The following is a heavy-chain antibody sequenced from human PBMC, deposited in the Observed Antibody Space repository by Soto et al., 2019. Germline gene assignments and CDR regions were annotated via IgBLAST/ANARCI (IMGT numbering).Heavy chain of an antibody. CDR2: IIPILGIA. V-gene: IGHV1-69*02. CDR1: GGTFSSYT. J-gene: IGHJ6*02. Sequence: QVQLVQSGAEVKKPGSSVKVSCKASGGTFSSYTISWVRQAPGQGLEWMGRIIPILGIANYAQKFQGRVTITADKSTSTAYMELSSLRSEDTAVYYCARASRSYYYGMDVWGQGTTVXVSS. CDR3: ARASRSYYYGMDV.